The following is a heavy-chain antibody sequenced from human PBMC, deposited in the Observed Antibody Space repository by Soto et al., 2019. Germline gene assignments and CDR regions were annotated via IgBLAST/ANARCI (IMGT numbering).Heavy chain of an antibody. J-gene: IGHJ4*02. CDR3: ARDLPXXTXXXY. V-gene: IGHV3-33*01. Sequence: GGSLRLSCAASGFTFSSYGMHWVRQAPGKGLEWVAGIWYDGSNKNYADSVKGRITISRKNSKNTLYLQKNSMRAEDTAVYYWARDLPXXTXXXYXGQGTXVTX. CDR1: GFTFSSYG. CDR2: IWYDGSNK.